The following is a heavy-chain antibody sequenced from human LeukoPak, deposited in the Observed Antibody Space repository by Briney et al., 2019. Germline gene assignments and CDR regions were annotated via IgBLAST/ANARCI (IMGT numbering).Heavy chain of an antibody. CDR1: SGSISTSNYY. CDR2: IYYSGST. CDR3: ARGDYDFWSGYQMDV. V-gene: IGHV4-61*05. J-gene: IGHJ6*04. Sequence: PSETLSLTCTVSSGSISTSNYYWGWVRQPPGKALEWIGYIYYSGSTNYNPSLKSRVTISVDTSKNQFSLKLSSVTAADTAVYYCARGDYDFWSGYQMDVWGKGTTVTVSS. D-gene: IGHD3-3*01.